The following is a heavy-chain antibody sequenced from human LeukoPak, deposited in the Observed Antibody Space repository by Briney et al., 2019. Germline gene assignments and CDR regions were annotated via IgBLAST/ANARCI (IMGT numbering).Heavy chain of an antibody. J-gene: IGHJ4*02. V-gene: IGHV1-8*01. D-gene: IGHD2-15*01. CDR3: ARGGYCSGSSCYRRELDY. CDR1: GYTFTSYD. Sequence: ASVKVSCKASGYTFTSYDINWVRQRTGQGLEWMGWRSPNSGNTGYAQTFQGRVTMTRDTSISTAYMELSSLRSEDTAVYYCARGGYCSGSSCYRRELDYWGQGTLVTVSS. CDR2: RSPNSGNT.